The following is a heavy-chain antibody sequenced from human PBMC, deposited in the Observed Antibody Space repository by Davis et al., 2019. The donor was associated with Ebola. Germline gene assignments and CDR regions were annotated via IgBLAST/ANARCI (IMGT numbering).Heavy chain of an antibody. CDR2: MNPNSGNT. V-gene: IGHV1-8*01. J-gene: IGHJ5*02. CDR1: GYTFTSYD. Sequence: AASVKVSCKASGYTFTSYDINWVRQATGQGLEWMGWMNPNSGNTGYAQKLQGRVTMTTDTSTSTAYMELRSLRSDDTAVYYCARTYYYDSSGSGWFDPWGQGTLVTVSS. CDR3: ARTYYYDSSGSGWFDP. D-gene: IGHD3-22*01.